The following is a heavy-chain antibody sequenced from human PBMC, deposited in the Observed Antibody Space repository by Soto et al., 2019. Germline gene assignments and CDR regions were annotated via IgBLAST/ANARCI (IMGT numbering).Heavy chain of an antibody. J-gene: IGHJ5*02. D-gene: IGHD1-7*01. CDR3: ARGLWNYDS. V-gene: IGHV3-53*01. Sequence: GGSLRLSCAASGFTVSSNYMNWVRQAPGKGLEWVSVFYSGVSTYYADSVKGRFTMSRDISKNILYLQMNSLRGEDTAVYYCARGLWNYDSSGPGTLVTVSS. CDR2: FYSGVST. CDR1: GFTVSSNY.